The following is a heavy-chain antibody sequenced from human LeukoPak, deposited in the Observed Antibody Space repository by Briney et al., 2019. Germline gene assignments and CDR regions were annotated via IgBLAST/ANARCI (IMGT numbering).Heavy chain of an antibody. J-gene: IGHJ3*02. Sequence: SETLSLTCTVSGGSVSSGSYYWSWIRQPPGKGLEWIGYIYYSGSTNYNPSLKSRVTISVDTSKNQFSLKLSSVTAADTAVYYCARRSSGWYLGAFDIWGQGTMATVSS. CDR2: IYYSGST. CDR1: GGSVSSGSYY. D-gene: IGHD6-19*01. V-gene: IGHV4-61*01. CDR3: ARRSSGWYLGAFDI.